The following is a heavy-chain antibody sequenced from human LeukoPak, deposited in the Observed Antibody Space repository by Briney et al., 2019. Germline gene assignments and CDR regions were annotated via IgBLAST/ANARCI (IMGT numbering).Heavy chain of an antibody. CDR1: GGSISSSDFF. CDR3: ARHLSRGGTRLFDF. J-gene: IGHJ4*02. Sequence: SETLSLTCTVSGGSISSSDFFWGWIRQPPGKGLEWVGSVSYSGNTYYNPSLKSRLTVSVDTSKNDLSLRLSSVTAADTALYYCARHLSRGGTRLFDFWGQGTLVTVSS. CDR2: VSYSGNT. V-gene: IGHV4-39*01. D-gene: IGHD1-1*01.